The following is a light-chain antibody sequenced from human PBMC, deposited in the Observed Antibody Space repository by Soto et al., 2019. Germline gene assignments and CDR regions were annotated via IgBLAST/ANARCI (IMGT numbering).Light chain of an antibody. CDR2: GAS. Sequence: EIVMTQSPATLSVSPGERATLSCRASQSVSSNLAWYQQKPGQAPRLLIYGASTRATGIPARLSGSGSGTEFTLTISSLQSEDFAVYYCQQYNNWLPTFGQGTKVEIK. J-gene: IGKJ1*01. CDR1: QSVSSN. V-gene: IGKV3-15*01. CDR3: QQYNNWLPT.